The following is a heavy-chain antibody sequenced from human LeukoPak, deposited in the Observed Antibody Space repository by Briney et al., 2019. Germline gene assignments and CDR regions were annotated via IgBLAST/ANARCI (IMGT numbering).Heavy chain of an antibody. Sequence: PSETLSLTCTVSGGSISNYYWSWLRQPPGKGLEWIGYIYYSGSTSYNPSLRSRVTMSVDTSKKFFSLHTTSVTAADTAVYYCATGGLRYCSTTSCLGYWGQGTLVTVAS. D-gene: IGHD2-2*01. CDR2: IYYSGST. CDR3: ATGGLRYCSTTSCLGY. J-gene: IGHJ4*02. CDR1: GGSISNYY. V-gene: IGHV4-59*01.